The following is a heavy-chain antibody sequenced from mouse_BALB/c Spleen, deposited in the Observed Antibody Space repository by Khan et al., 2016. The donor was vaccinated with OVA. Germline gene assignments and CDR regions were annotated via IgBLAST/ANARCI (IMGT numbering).Heavy chain of an antibody. V-gene: IGHV3-6*02. CDR1: GYSITRGYY. CDR2: ITSGGSF. Sequence: EVELQESGPGLVKPSQSLSLTCSVTGYSITRGYYWNWIRQFPGNKLEWMGYITSGGSFNYNPSLKNRISITRDTSNNQFFLKLNSVTPEDTATYYCARAGRWFDYWGQGTLVTVSA. J-gene: IGHJ3*01. CDR3: ARAGRWFDY. D-gene: IGHD3-3*01.